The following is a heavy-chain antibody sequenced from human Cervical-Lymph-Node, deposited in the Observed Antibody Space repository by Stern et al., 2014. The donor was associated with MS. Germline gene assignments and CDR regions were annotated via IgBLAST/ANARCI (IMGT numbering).Heavy chain of an antibody. CDR3: ARGSTVVTDYFDY. V-gene: IGHV1-69*01. D-gene: IGHD4-23*01. CDR2: IIPIFGIG. J-gene: IGHJ4*02. Sequence: VQLVQSGAEVKKPGSSVKVSCKASGGTFSSYVISWVRQAPGQGLEWMGGIIPIFGIGKYARKYRGRVTITADESTSTAYMELSSLRSEDTAVYYCARGSTVVTDYFDYWGQGTLVTVSS. CDR1: GGTFSSYV.